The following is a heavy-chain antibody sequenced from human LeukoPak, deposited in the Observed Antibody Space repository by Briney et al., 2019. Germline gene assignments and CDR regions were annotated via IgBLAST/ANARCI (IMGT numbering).Heavy chain of an antibody. Sequence: PGGSLRLSCAASGFTFSSYGMHWVRQAPGKGLEWVAFIRYDGSNKYYTDSVKGRFTISRDNSKNTLYLQMNSLRAEDTAVYYCAKDQVGYYDSSGYYSSPGDHWGQGTLVTVSS. V-gene: IGHV3-30*02. D-gene: IGHD3-22*01. J-gene: IGHJ5*02. CDR1: GFTFSSYG. CDR2: IRYDGSNK. CDR3: AKDQVGYYDSSGYYSSPGDH.